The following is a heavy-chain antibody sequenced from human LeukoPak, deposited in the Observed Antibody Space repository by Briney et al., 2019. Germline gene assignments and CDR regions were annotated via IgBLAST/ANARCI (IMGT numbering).Heavy chain of an antibody. CDR3: ARRVRSSGWYIFDY. CDR2: ISGSGTGT. Sequence: GGSLRLSCAASGFTFSSSAMSWVRQAPGKGLYWVSAISGSGTGTYYADSVKGRFTISRDNAKNTLYLQMNSLRAEDTAVYYCARRVRSSGWYIFDYWGQGTPVTVSA. J-gene: IGHJ4*02. CDR1: GFTFSSSA. V-gene: IGHV3-23*01. D-gene: IGHD6-19*01.